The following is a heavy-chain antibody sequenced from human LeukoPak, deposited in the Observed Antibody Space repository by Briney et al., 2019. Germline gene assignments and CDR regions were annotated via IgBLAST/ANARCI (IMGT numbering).Heavy chain of an antibody. D-gene: IGHD4-17*01. CDR3: ARDEFGDFQGFDY. CDR1: GDSISNYY. V-gene: IGHV4-59*01. J-gene: IGHJ4*02. Sequence: SETLSLTCNVSGDSISNYYWSWIRQSPGKGLEWIGYIYYSGSTNYNPSLKSRVTLSLDSSKSQFALKVTSVTAADTAVYYCARDEFGDFQGFDYWGQGTRVTVSS. CDR2: IYYSGST.